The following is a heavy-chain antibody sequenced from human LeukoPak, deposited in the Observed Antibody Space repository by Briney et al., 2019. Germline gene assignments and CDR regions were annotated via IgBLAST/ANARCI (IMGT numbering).Heavy chain of an antibody. CDR3: VKLPYYDILETCDY. D-gene: IGHD3-9*01. CDR2: ISSNGGST. Sequence: PGGSLRLSCSASGFTFSSYAMHWVRQAPGKGLEYVSAISSNGGSTYYVDSVKGRFTISRDNSKNTLYLQMSSLRAEDTAVYYCVKLPYYDILETCDYWGQGTLVTVSS. V-gene: IGHV3-64D*06. J-gene: IGHJ4*02. CDR1: GFTFSSYA.